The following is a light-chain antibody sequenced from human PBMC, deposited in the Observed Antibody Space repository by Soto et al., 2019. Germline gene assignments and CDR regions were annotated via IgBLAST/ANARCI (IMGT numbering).Light chain of an antibody. CDR2: KAS. CDR1: QSISSW. Sequence: DIQMTQSPSTLSASVGDRVTITCRASQSISSWLAWYQQKPGKAPKLLIYKASSLESGVPSRFSGSGSGTEFTLTITRLEPEDLAVYYCQQYGSSPRYTFGQGTKLEIK. V-gene: IGKV1-5*03. J-gene: IGKJ2*01. CDR3: QQYGSSPRYT.